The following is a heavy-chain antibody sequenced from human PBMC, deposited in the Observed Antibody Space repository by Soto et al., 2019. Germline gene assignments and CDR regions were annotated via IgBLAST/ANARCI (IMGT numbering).Heavy chain of an antibody. CDR1: GGTFSSYT. CDR3: ATDGLRGYYSNYDAFDI. J-gene: IGHJ3*02. V-gene: IGHV1-69*08. Sequence: SVKVSCKDSGGTFSSYTISWVRQAPGQRLEWMGRIIPKLGKTTYAQKFQGRVNMTEDKSTDTAYMELSSLRSEDTAVYYCATDGLRGYYSNYDAFDIWGQGTMVTVSS. D-gene: IGHD4-4*01. CDR2: IIPKLGKT.